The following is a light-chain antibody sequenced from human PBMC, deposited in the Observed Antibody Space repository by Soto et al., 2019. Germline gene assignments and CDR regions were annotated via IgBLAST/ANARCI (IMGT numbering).Light chain of an antibody. V-gene: IGKV3-11*01. CDR2: DAS. Sequence: EIVLTQSPATLSLSPGERATLSCRASQSVSSYLAWYQQKPGQAPRLLIYDASNRATGIPARFSGSGSGTDFTLPISSLEPEDFAVYYWQQRSNWPPLTFGQGTKVEIK. J-gene: IGKJ1*01. CDR1: QSVSSY. CDR3: QQRSNWPPLT.